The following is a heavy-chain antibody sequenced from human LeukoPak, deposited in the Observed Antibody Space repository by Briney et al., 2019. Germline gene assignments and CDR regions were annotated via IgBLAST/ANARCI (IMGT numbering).Heavy chain of an antibody. D-gene: IGHD1-20*01. CDR3: ARDPPFIIGTTFFDY. V-gene: IGHV3-21*01. CDR1: GFTFSSYS. J-gene: IGHJ4*02. Sequence: GGSLRLSCAASGFTFSSYSMSWVRQAPGKGLEWVSSISTSSTYIYYADSVKGRFTISRDNAKNSLYLQMNSLRAEDTAVYYCARDPPFIIGTTFFDYWGQGTLVTVSS. CDR2: ISTSSTYI.